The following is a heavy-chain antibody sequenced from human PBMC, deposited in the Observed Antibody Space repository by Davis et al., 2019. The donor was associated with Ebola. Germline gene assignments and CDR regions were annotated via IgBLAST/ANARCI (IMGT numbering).Heavy chain of an antibody. CDR2: IYPGDSHT. Sequence: WESLKLSCKSSGYSFTSYWIGWVRQMPGKGLEWMGIIYPGDSHTRYSPSFQGQVPISADKSISTAYLQFSSLKASDTAMYYCARRGYSGYSRGAFDIWGQGTMVTVSS. D-gene: IGHD5-12*01. CDR3: ARRGYSGYSRGAFDI. V-gene: IGHV5-51*01. J-gene: IGHJ3*02. CDR1: GYSFTSYW.